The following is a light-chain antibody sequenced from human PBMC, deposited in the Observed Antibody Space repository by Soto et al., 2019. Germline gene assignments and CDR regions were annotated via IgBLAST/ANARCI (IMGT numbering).Light chain of an antibody. CDR1: HSDIGNYNY. CDR3: NSYREDHLCFYV. CDR2: DVG. V-gene: IGLV2-14*03. Sequence: VLTQPASGSGSPGQSITSCCTGTHSDIGNYNYVSWYQHLPGKAPKLMIYDVGSRPSGVSSRFSGSKSGNTASLAISGLQAEDEAVYYCNSYREDHLCFYVFVTVTNVTVL. J-gene: IGLJ1*01.